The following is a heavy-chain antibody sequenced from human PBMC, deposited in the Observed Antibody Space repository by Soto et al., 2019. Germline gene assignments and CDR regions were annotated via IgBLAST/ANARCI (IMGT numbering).Heavy chain of an antibody. CDR2: VYFSGNT. CDR3: GSLRPSGHVLS. D-gene: IGHD6-25*01. V-gene: IGHV4-59*01. Sequence: PSETLSLTCTVSGGSLSSYYWTWIRQSPGKGLEWIGYVYFSGNTNYNPSLKSRVAISIDTSKNQFSLRLASVTAADTAFYYCGSLRPSGHVLSRGQGTLVTVSS. J-gene: IGHJ4*02. CDR1: GGSLSSYY.